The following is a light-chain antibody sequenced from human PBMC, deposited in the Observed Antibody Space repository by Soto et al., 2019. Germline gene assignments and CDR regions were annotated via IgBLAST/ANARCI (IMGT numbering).Light chain of an antibody. CDR1: QTVSNN. Sequence: EIVMTQSPGTLSVSPGEGATLSCRASQTVSNNLAWYQQKPGQAPRLLIYGASTRATGIPARFSGSGSGTEFTLTISSLQSEDFAVYYCQQYNNWPRTSGQGTKADI. V-gene: IGKV3-15*01. CDR3: QQYNNWPRT. J-gene: IGKJ1*01. CDR2: GAS.